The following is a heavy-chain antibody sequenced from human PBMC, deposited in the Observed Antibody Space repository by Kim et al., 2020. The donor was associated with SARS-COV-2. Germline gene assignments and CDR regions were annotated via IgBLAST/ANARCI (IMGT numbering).Heavy chain of an antibody. J-gene: IGHJ2*01. CDR2: IYIGGTT. Sequence: GGSLRLSCAASGFSLSSNYMSWVRQAPGKGLEWVSVIYIGGTTYYADSIKGRFTVSRDPSRNTLYLQMNNLRDEDTAVYFCSRDQSWDWYFDLWGRGTLV. V-gene: IGHV3-66*01. CDR3: SRDQSWDWYFDL. CDR1: GFSLSSNY. D-gene: IGHD3-16*01.